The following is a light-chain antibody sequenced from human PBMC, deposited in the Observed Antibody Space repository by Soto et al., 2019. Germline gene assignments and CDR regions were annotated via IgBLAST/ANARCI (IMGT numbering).Light chain of an antibody. V-gene: IGKV3-20*01. CDR2: GAS. CDR1: QSVSSSY. CDR3: QQYGSSTWT. J-gene: IGKJ1*01. Sequence: EIVLTQSPGTLSLSPGERATLSCRASQSVSSSYLAWYQQKPGQAPRLLIYGASSRATGIPDRFSGSGSGKDFTLTISRLEHEEFAVYYCQQYGSSTWTFGQATKVEIK.